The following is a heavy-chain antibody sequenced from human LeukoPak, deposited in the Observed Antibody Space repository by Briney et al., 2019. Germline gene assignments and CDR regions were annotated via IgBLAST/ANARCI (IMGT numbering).Heavy chain of an antibody. Sequence: ASVKVSCKASGYTFTSYAMNWVRQAPGQGLEWMGWINTNTGNPTYAQGFTGRFVFSLDTSVSTAYLQISSLKAEDTAVYYCARRMYSSGWYDYYYGMDVWGQGTTVTVSS. CDR2: INTNTGNP. CDR1: GYTFTSYA. J-gene: IGHJ6*02. V-gene: IGHV7-4-1*02. CDR3: ARRMYSSGWYDYYYGMDV. D-gene: IGHD6-19*01.